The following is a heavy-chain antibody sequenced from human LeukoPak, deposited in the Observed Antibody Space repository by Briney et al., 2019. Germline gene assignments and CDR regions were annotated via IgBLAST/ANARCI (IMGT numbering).Heavy chain of an antibody. CDR1: GFTFSYYE. CDR2: MPGGSTTK. J-gene: IGHJ4*02. Sequence: PGGSLRLSCAASGFTFSYYEMIWVRQASGKGLEWVSYMPGGSTTKNYADSVKGRFTISRDNAKNSLYLQMNSLRAKDTAIYYCARDGDIAVATAPYYFDYWGQGILVTVSS. D-gene: IGHD6-19*01. V-gene: IGHV3-48*03. CDR3: ARDGDIAVATAPYYFDY.